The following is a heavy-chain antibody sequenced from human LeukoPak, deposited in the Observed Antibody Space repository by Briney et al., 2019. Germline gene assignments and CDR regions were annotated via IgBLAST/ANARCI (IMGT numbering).Heavy chain of an antibody. Sequence: ASVKVSCKASGYPFTGYYMHWVRQAPGQGLEWMGWINPNSGGTNFAQRFQGRVTFTWDTSLSTAYRELSRLRSDDTALYYCARVLSDSTGYFYPYWGQGTLVTVSS. D-gene: IGHD3-9*01. CDR1: GYPFTGYY. J-gene: IGHJ4*02. CDR2: INPNSGGT. V-gene: IGHV1-2*02. CDR3: ARVLSDSTGYFYPY.